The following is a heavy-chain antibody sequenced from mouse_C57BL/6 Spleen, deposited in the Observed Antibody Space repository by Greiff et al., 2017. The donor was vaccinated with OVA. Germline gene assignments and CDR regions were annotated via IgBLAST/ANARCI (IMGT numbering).Heavy chain of an antibody. J-gene: IGHJ1*03. CDR2: LNPSNGDT. V-gene: IGHV1-53*01. CDR3: ALGYGYFDV. CDR1: GYTFTRYW. D-gene: IGHD4-1*01. Sequence: QVQLQQPGPELVKPGASVKLSCKASGYTFTRYWLPWVKQRPGQGLEWIGNLNPSNGDTNYNEKFKSKATLTVDKTSSTAYMQLSSLTSEDSAVYYCALGYGYFDVWGIGTTVTVSS.